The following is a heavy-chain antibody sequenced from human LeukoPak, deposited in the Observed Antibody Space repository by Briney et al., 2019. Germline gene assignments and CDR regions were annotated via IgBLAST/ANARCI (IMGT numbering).Heavy chain of an antibody. J-gene: IGHJ5*02. CDR2: INHSGST. CDR1: GGSFSGYY. V-gene: IGHV4-34*01. Sequence: SETLSLTCAVYGGSFSGYYWSWIRQPPGKGLEWIGEINHSGSTNYNPSLKSRVTISVDTSKNQFSLKLSSVTAADTAVYYCARGHGNTFCNSTSCYGGRSWFDPWGQGTLVTVSS. CDR3: ARGHGNTFCNSTSCYGGRSWFDP. D-gene: IGHD2-2*01.